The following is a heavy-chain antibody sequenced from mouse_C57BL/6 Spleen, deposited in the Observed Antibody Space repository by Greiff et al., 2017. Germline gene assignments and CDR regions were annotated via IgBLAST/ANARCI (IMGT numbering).Heavy chain of an antibody. J-gene: IGHJ4*01. CDR2: INPCNGGT. V-gene: IGHV1-19*01. D-gene: IGHD1-1*01. CDR1: GYTFTDYY. CDR3: AGRLDCGRYYYAMDY. Sequence: VQLQQSGPVLVKPGASVKMSCKASGYTFTDYYMNWVKQSHGKSLEWIGVINPCNGGTSYNQKFKGKATLTVDKSSSTAYMELHSLTSEDSAVYYCAGRLDCGRYYYAMDYWGQGTSVTVSS.